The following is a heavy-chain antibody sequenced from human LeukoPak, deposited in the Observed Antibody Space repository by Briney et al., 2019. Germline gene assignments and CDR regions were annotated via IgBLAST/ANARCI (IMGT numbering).Heavy chain of an antibody. D-gene: IGHD3-22*01. CDR1: GGSISSYY. CDR2: IYYSGST. J-gene: IGHJ6*02. CDR3: ARGYYDRLVGV. Sequence: SETLSLTCTVSGGSISSYYWSWTRQPPGKGLEWIGYIYYSGSTNYNPSLKSRVTISVDTSKNQFSLKLSSVTAADTAVYYCARGYYDRLVGVWGQGTTVTVSS. V-gene: IGHV4-59*01.